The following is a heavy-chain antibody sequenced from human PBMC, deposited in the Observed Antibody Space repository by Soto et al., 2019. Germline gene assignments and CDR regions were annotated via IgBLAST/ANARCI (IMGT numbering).Heavy chain of an antibody. V-gene: IGHV3-49*04. J-gene: IGHJ6*02. CDR3: SRDGDYYGLDV. CDR2: IGRPTYGETA. D-gene: IGHD3-3*01. CDR1: GFNSDDYG. Sequence: EVQMVESGGGLVQPGRSLRLSCSFSGFNSDDYGLTWARQAPGKGLEWVGFIGRPTYGETAEYAASVKGRFIISRDDSKHVAYLQMNSLQTEDTAIYYCSRDGDYYGLDVWGQGTTVTVSS.